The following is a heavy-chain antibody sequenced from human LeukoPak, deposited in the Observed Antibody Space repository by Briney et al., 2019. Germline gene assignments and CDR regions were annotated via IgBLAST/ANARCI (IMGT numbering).Heavy chain of an antibody. CDR1: AGSISSGGYY. CDR2: IYYSGST. CDR3: ARVDYGGNSDYFDY. V-gene: IGHV4-31*03. Sequence: SQTLSLTCTVSAGSISSGGYYWSWIRQQPGKGLECIGYIYYSGSTYYNPSLKSRVTISVDTSKNQFSLKLSSVTAADTAVYYCARVDYGGNSDYFDYWGQGTLVTVSS. D-gene: IGHD4-23*01. J-gene: IGHJ4*02.